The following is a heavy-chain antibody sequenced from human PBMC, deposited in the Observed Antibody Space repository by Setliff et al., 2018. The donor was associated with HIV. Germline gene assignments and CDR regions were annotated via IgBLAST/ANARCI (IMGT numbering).Heavy chain of an antibody. J-gene: IGHJ4*02. D-gene: IGHD5-12*01. CDR2: IYPGDSTT. Sequence: GESLKISCRASGYAFTHYWIGWVRQRPGEGLDWVGVIYPGDSTTRYGPSFQGQVTISADTSISTTYLQWNSLKASDTAMYYCATRLLGYSGLGYWGQGTLVTVSS. CDR3: ATRLLGYSGLGY. CDR1: GYAFTHYW. V-gene: IGHV5-51*01.